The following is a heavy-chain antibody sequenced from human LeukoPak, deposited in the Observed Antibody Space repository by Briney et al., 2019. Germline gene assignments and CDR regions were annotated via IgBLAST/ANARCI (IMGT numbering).Heavy chain of an antibody. J-gene: IGHJ4*02. CDR3: ARVPGYCTNGVCYHTSGYFDY. CDR1: GGTFSSYA. CDR2: IIPIFGTA. Sequence: SVKVSCKASGGTFSSYAISWVRQAPGQGLEWMGGIIPIFGTANYAQKFQGRVTITADESTSTAYMELSSLRSEDTAVYYCARVPGYCTNGVCYHTSGYFDYWGQGTLVTVSS. D-gene: IGHD2-8*01. V-gene: IGHV1-69*01.